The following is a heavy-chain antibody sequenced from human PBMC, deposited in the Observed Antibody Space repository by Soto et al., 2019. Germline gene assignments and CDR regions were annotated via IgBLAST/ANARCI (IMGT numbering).Heavy chain of an antibody. V-gene: IGHV1-69*13. CDR1: GGTFSSYA. CDR3: ARDLGGQPVDY. CDR2: IIPIFGTA. D-gene: IGHD2-2*01. J-gene: IGHJ4*02. Sequence: WASVKVSCKASGGTFSSYAISWVRQAPGQGLEWMGGIIPIFGTANYAQKFQGRVTITADESTSTAYMELSSLRSEDTAVYYCARDLGGQPVDYWGQGTLGTVSS.